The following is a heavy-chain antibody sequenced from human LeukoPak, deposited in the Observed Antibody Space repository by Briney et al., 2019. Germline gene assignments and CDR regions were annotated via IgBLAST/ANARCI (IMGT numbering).Heavy chain of an antibody. V-gene: IGHV3-7*03. CDR3: ARVRDHGDYPEYFQH. J-gene: IGHJ1*01. Sequence: GGSLRLSCAASGFTFSRFWMSWVRQAPGKGLEWVASMKEGGGEKYYVASVKGRFTISRDNAKNSLYLQMNSLRVEDTAVYYCARVRDHGDYPEYFQHWGQGTLVTVSS. D-gene: IGHD4-17*01. CDR1: GFTFSRFW. CDR2: MKEGGGEK.